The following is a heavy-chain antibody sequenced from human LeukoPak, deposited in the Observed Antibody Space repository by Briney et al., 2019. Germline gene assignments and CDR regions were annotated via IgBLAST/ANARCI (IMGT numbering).Heavy chain of an antibody. CDR1: GGSISSGGYS. CDR3: ASQSDRDGYNPFDY. Sequence: SETLSLTCAVSGGSISSGGYSWSWIRQPPGKGLEWIGYIYYSGSTNYNPSLKSRVTISVDTSKNQFSLKLSSVTAADTAVYYCASQSDRDGYNPFDYWGQGTLVTVSS. D-gene: IGHD5-24*01. V-gene: IGHV4-61*08. J-gene: IGHJ4*02. CDR2: IYYSGST.